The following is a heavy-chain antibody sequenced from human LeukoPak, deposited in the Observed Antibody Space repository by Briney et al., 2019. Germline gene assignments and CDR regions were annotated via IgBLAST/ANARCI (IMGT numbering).Heavy chain of an antibody. CDR1: GFTFSSYA. J-gene: IGHJ6*02. V-gene: IGHV3-23*01. Sequence: PGGSLRLSCAASGFTFSSYAMSWVRQAPGKGLEWVSAISGSGGSTYYADSVKGRFTISRDNSKNTLYLQMNSLRAEDTAVYYCAKALSSGYDSGMDVWGQGTTVTVSS. CDR2: ISGSGGST. CDR3: AKALSSGYDSGMDV. D-gene: IGHD5-12*01.